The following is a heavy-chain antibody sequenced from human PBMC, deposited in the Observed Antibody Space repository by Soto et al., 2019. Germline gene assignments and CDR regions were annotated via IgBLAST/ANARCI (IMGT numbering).Heavy chain of an antibody. J-gene: IGHJ5*02. CDR3: ARETEHYYGSGSYSRWFDP. Sequence: SVKVSCKASGGTFSSYAISWVRQAPGQGLEWMGGIIPIFGTANYAQKFQGRVTITADESTSTAYMELSSLRSEDTAVYYRARETEHYYGSGSYSRWFDPWGQGTLVTVSS. D-gene: IGHD3-10*01. CDR2: IIPIFGTA. V-gene: IGHV1-69*13. CDR1: GGTFSSYA.